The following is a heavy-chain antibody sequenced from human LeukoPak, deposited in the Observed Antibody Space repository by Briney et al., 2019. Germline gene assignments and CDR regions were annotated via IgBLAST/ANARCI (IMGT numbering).Heavy chain of an antibody. D-gene: IGHD2-2*01. CDR1: GYTFNTYG. V-gene: IGHV1-18*01. J-gene: IGHJ4*02. Sequence: ASVKVSCKPSGYTFNTYGISWVRQAPGQGLEWMGWISAYNGNTNYAQRLQGRVTMTTDTSTSTAYMELRSLRSDDTAVYYCARDYCSSTSCYFDYWGQGTLVTVSS. CDR3: ARDYCSSTSCYFDY. CDR2: ISAYNGNT.